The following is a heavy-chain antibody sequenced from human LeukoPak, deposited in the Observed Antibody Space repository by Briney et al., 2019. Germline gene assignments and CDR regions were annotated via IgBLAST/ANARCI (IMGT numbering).Heavy chain of an antibody. CDR2: ISAYNGNT. CDR1: GFTFTSYG. CDR3: ARDPTHFLMMGNKYYYYYYGMDV. J-gene: IGHJ6*02. Sequence: GGSLRLSCAASGFTFTSYGISWVRQAPGQGLEWMGWISAYNGNTNYAQKLQGRVTMTTDTSTSTAYMELRSLRSDDTAVYYCARDPTHFLMMGNKYYYYYYGMDVWGQGTTVTVSS. D-gene: IGHD2/OR15-2a*01. V-gene: IGHV1-18*01.